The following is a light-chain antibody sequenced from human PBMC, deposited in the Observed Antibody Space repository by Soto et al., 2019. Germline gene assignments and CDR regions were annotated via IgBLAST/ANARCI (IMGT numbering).Light chain of an antibody. V-gene: IGKV1-33*01. Sequence: DIQMTQSPSSLCASVGDRVTITRQASQDISNYLNWYQQKPGKAPKLLIYDASNLETGVPSRFSGSGSGTDFPFTISSLQPEDIATYYCQQYDNLPPFGPGTKVDIK. CDR2: DAS. CDR1: QDISNY. CDR3: QQYDNLPP. J-gene: IGKJ3*01.